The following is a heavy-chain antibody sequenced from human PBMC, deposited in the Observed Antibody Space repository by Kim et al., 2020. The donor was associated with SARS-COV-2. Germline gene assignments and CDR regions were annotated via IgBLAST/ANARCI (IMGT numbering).Heavy chain of an antibody. V-gene: IGHV1-69*01. Sequence: AQKFQGRVTITADESTSTAYMELSSLRSEDTAVYYCASSDVDIVAINLDYWGQGTLVTVSS. CDR3: ASSDVDIVAINLDY. J-gene: IGHJ4*02. D-gene: IGHD5-12*01.